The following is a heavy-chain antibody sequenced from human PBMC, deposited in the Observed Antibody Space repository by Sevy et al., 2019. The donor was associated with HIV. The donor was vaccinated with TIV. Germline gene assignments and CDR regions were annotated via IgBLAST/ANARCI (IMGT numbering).Heavy chain of an antibody. V-gene: IGHV3-49*03. CDR1: GFTFGYYT. J-gene: IGHJ4*02. CDR3: TRDGDTAMGDY. CDR2: IRSKAYGGTT. D-gene: IGHD5-18*01. Sequence: GSLRLSCTASGFTFGYYTMTWFRQAPGKGLEWVGFIRSKAYGGTTEYAASVKGRFTISRDDSKSIAYLQMNSLKTDDTAVYYCTRDGDTAMGDYWGQGTLVTVSS.